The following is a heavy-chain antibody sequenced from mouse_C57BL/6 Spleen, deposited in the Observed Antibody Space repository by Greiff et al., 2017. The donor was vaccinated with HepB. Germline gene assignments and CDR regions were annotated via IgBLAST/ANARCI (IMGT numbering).Heavy chain of an antibody. CDR3: ARDPYYGSSPWYFDV. V-gene: IGHV1-81*01. CDR2: IYPRSGNT. J-gene: IGHJ1*03. Sequence: QVQLQQSGAELARPGASVKLSCKASGYTFTSYGISWVKQRTGQGLEWIGEIYPRSGNTYYNEKFKGKATLTADKSSSTAYMELRSLTSEDSAVYFYARDPYYGSSPWYFDVWGTGTTVTVSS. CDR1: GYTFTSYG. D-gene: IGHD1-1*01.